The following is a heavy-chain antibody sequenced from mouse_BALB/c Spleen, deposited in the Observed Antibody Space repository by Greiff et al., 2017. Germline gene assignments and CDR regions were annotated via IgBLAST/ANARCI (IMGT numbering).Heavy chain of an antibody. D-gene: IGHD2-1*01. CDR3: ARGDYGKPFAY. V-gene: IGHV1-80*01. CDR1: GYAFSSYW. J-gene: IGHJ3*01. CDR2: IYPGDGDT. Sequence: QVQLQQSGAELVRPGSSVKISCKASGYAFSSYWMNWVKQRPGQGLEWIGQIYPGDGDTNYNGKFKGKATLTADKSSSTAYMQLISLTSEDSAVYFCARGDYGKPFAYWGQGTLVTVSA.